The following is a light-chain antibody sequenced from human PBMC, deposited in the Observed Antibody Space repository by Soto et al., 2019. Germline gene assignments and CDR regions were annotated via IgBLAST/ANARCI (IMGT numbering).Light chain of an antibody. J-gene: IGLJ2*01. CDR2: EAA. Sequence: QSALTQPASVSGSPGQSITISCTGTSNDIGANDYVSWYQHHPGQAPKILIYEAANRPSGVSHRFSGSKSGNTASLTISGLQAEDEVDYFCTSYTSTGTLVFGGGTKVTVL. V-gene: IGLV2-14*01. CDR3: TSYTSTGTLV. CDR1: SNDIGANDY.